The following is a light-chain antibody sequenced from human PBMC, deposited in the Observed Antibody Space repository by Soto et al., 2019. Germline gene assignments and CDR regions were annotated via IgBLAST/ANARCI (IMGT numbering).Light chain of an antibody. CDR3: QHDNSVPPT. CDR1: QSIIKW. Sequence: DILLTQSPSTLSASVGDRVTISCRASQSIIKWLAWYQHKPGKAPNLLIYGASTLVRGVPSRFSGSGSGTEFTLTIDSLQPEDFATYYCQHDNSVPPTFGQGTKVDIK. CDR2: GAS. V-gene: IGKV1-5*01. J-gene: IGKJ1*01.